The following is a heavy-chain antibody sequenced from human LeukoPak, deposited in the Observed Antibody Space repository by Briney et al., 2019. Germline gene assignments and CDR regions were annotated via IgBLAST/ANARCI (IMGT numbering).Heavy chain of an antibody. Sequence: ASVKVSCKASGYTFTSYGISWVRQAPGQGLEWMGWISAYNGNTNYAQKLQGRVTMTRDMSTSTVYMELSSLRSEDTAVYYCARDLWGDSSPNDYWGQGTLVTVSS. CDR2: ISAYNGNT. D-gene: IGHD3-22*01. CDR1: GYTFTSYG. J-gene: IGHJ4*02. CDR3: ARDLWGDSSPNDY. V-gene: IGHV1-18*01.